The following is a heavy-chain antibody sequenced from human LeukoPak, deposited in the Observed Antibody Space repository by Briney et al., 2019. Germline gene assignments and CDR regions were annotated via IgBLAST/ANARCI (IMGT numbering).Heavy chain of an antibody. CDR2: INHSGST. Sequence: SETLSLTCAVYGGSFSGYYWSWIRQPPGKGLEWIGEINHSGSTNYNPSLKSRVTISVDTSKNQFSLKLSSVTAADTAVYYCARKVVVVAATNFDYWGQGTLVTVSS. D-gene: IGHD2-15*01. CDR1: GGSFSGYY. CDR3: ARKVVVVAATNFDY. J-gene: IGHJ4*02. V-gene: IGHV4-34*01.